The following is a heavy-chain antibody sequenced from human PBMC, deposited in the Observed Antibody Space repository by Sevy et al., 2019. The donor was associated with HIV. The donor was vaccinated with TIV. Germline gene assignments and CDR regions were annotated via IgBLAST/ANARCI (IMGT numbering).Heavy chain of an antibody. Sequence: GGSLGLSCAASGFSFSDYDMHWVRQATGGGLEWVSTIGTTGDTYYSNSVRGRFTISRENGKNSLYLQMNSLRDGDAAVYYCARSSNYYDSSDSDFDCWGQGTLVTVSS. CDR2: IGTTGDT. CDR3: ARSSNYYDSSDSDFDC. J-gene: IGHJ4*02. V-gene: IGHV3-13*01. D-gene: IGHD3-22*01. CDR1: GFSFSDYD.